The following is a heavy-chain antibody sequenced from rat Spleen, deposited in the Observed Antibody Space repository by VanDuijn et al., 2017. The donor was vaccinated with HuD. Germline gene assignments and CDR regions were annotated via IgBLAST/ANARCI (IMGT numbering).Heavy chain of an antibody. D-gene: IGHD1-11*01. CDR1: GFTFSDYN. J-gene: IGHJ2*01. Sequence: EVQLVESGGGLVQPGRSLKLSCAASGFTFSDYNMAWVRQAPKKGLEWVATISYDGSSTYYRDSVKGRFTISRDNAKSTLYLQMNSLRSEDTATYYCARHRGRRVGYFDYWGQGVMVTVSS. V-gene: IGHV5-7*01. CDR3: ARHRGRRVGYFDY. CDR2: ISYDGSST.